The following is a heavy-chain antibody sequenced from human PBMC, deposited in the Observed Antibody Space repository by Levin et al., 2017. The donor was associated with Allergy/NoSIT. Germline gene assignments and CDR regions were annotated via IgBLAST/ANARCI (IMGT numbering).Heavy chain of an antibody. CDR1: GFTFSSYG. Sequence: GGSLRLSCAASGFTFSSYGMHWVRQAPGKGLEWVAVISYDGSNKYYADSVKGRFTISRDNSKNTLYLQMNSLRAEDTAVYYCAKGDNVYYFDYWGQGTLVTVSS. D-gene: IGHD1-1*01. V-gene: IGHV3-30*18. J-gene: IGHJ4*02. CDR3: AKGDNVYYFDY. CDR2: ISYDGSNK.